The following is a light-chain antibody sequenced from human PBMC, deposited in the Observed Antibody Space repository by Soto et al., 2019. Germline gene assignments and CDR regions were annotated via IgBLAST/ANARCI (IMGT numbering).Light chain of an antibody. CDR3: QQYGSSGT. Sequence: DIQMTQSPSTLSASLGDRVAMTFRASQSISSWLAWYQQKPGKAPKLLIYDASSLESGVPSRFSGSGSGTDFTLTISRLEPEDFAVYYCQQYGSSGTFGQGTKVDIK. CDR1: QSISSW. V-gene: IGKV1-5*01. CDR2: DAS. J-gene: IGKJ1*01.